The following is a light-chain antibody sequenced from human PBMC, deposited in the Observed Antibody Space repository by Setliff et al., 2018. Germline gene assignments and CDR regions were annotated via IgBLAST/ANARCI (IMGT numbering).Light chain of an antibody. V-gene: IGLV2-23*02. CDR1: SSDVGSYDL. CDR3: CSYAGSTTYVV. CDR2: EVS. J-gene: IGLJ2*01. Sequence: SVLTQPRSVSGSPGQSVTISCTGTSSDVGSYDLVSWYQQHPGKAPKLMIYEVSKRPSGVSNRFSGSKSGNTASLTISGLQAEDAADYYCCSYAGSTTYVVFGGGTK.